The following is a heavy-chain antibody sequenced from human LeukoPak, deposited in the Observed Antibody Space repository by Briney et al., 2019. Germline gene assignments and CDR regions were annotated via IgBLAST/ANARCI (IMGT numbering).Heavy chain of an antibody. V-gene: IGHV4-39*01. D-gene: IGHD4-17*01. CDR1: GGSISSSSYY. J-gene: IGHJ5*02. CDR2: IYYSGST. CDR3: AGHHYGENWFDP. Sequence: SETLSLTCTVSGGSISSSSYYWGWIRQPPGKGLEWIGSIYYSGSTYYNPSLKSRVTISVDTSKNQFSLKLSSVTAADTAVYYCAGHHYGENWFDPWGQGTLVTVSS.